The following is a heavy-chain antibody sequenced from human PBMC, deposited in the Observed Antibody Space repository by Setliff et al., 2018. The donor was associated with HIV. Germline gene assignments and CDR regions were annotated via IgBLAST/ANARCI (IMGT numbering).Heavy chain of an antibody. CDR3: ARSALWFGEADWYFDL. D-gene: IGHD3-10*01. V-gene: IGHV4-61*02. CDR2: IYVPGIS. Sequence: KPSETLSLTCTVSGGSISSGSYYWSWIRQPAGKGLEWIGRIYVPGISNYNPSLKSRVTISADTSKNQFSLKLSSVTAVDTAVYYCARSALWFGEADWYFDLWGRGTLVTVSS. J-gene: IGHJ2*01. CDR1: GGSISSGSYY.